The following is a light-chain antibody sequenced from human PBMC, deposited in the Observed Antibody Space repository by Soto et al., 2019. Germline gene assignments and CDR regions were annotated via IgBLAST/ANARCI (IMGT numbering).Light chain of an antibody. V-gene: IGKV3-11*01. Sequence: EIVMTQSPATLSVSPGERVTLSCRASQSVSSYLAWYQQKPGQAPRLLIYDASNRATGIPARFSGSGSGTDFTLTISSLEPEDFAVYYCQQRSNWRWTFGQGTKVDIK. CDR2: DAS. CDR1: QSVSSY. J-gene: IGKJ1*01. CDR3: QQRSNWRWT.